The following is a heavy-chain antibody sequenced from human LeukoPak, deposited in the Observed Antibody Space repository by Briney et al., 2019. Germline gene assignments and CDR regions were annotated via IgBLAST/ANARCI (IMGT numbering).Heavy chain of an antibody. V-gene: IGHV3-21*01. Sequence: GGSLRLSCAASGFTFSSYSTNWVRQAPGKGLEWVSSISSSSSYIYYADSVKGRFTISRDNAKNSLYLQMNSLRAEDTAVYYCARASIAAAGVDYWGQGTLVTVSS. CDR3: ARASIAAAGVDY. D-gene: IGHD6-13*01. CDR1: GFTFSSYS. J-gene: IGHJ4*02. CDR2: ISSSSSYI.